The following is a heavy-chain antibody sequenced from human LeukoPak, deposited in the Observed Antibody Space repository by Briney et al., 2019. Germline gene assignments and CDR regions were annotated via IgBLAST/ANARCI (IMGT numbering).Heavy chain of an antibody. J-gene: IGHJ4*02. CDR3: AKDASSGWYIDY. Sequence: PGGSLRLSCAASGFTFDDYAMHWVRQAPGKGLEWVSLITWDGGSTYYADSVKGRFTISRDNSKNSVYLQMNSLRAEDTAFYYCAKDASSGWYIDYWGQGTPVTVSS. CDR2: ITWDGGST. V-gene: IGHV3-43D*03. D-gene: IGHD6-19*01. CDR1: GFTFDDYA.